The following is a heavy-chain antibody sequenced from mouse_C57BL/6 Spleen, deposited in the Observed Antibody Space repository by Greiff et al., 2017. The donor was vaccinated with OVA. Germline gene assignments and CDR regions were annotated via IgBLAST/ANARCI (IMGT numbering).Heavy chain of an antibody. J-gene: IGHJ4*01. CDR3: ARQSSYDYAMDY. CDR2: ISGGGGNT. Sequence: EVMLVESGGGLVKPGGSLKLSCAASGFTFSSYTMSWVRQTPEKRLEWVATISGGGGNTYYPDSVKGRFTISRDNAKNTLYLQMSSLRSEDTALYYCARQSSYDYAMDYWGQGTSVTVSS. D-gene: IGHD1-1*01. V-gene: IGHV5-9*01. CDR1: GFTFSSYT.